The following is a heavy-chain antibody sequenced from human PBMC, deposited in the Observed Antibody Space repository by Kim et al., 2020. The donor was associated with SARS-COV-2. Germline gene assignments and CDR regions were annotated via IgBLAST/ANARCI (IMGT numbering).Heavy chain of an antibody. Sequence: GGSLRLSCAASGFTFSSYGMHWVRQAPGKGLEWVAVISYDGSNKYYADSVKGRFTISRDNSKNTLYLQMNSLRAEDTAVYYCAKVGLSSSWYSYYFDYWGQGTLVTVSS. D-gene: IGHD6-13*01. CDR1: GFTFSSYG. J-gene: IGHJ4*02. CDR2: ISYDGSNK. CDR3: AKVGLSSSWYSYYFDY. V-gene: IGHV3-30*18.